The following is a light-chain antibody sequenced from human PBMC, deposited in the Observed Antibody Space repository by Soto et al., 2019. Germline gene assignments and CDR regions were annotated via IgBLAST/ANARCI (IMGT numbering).Light chain of an antibody. CDR2: DAY. CDR1: QGVGST. V-gene: IGKV3-15*01. CDR3: QQNKTWPLA. Sequence: EIIMTQSPATLSVSPGERVTLSCRASQGVGSTLAWYRQQPGQAPRLLIYDAYIRASGVPARFSGSGSGTEFTLTISGLQSEDFAVYFCQQNKTWPLAFGGGTNVDI. J-gene: IGKJ4*01.